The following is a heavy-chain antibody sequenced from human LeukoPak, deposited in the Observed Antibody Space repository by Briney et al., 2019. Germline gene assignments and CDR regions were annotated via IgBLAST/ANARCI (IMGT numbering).Heavy chain of an antibody. V-gene: IGHV4-39*01. J-gene: IGHJ2*01. Sequence: SETLSLTCTVSGGSISDINYYWGWIRQPPGKGLEWIGSVYYSGNNYYNPSLKSRVTISVDTSKNKFSLKLNSVTAADTAVYYCARHHLVTAKRYFDVWGRGTLVTVSS. CDR1: GGSISDINYY. D-gene: IGHD2-21*02. CDR2: VYYSGNN. CDR3: ARHHLVTAKRYFDV.